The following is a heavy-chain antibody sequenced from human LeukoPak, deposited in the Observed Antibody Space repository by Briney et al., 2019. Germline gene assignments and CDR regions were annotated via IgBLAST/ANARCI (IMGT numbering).Heavy chain of an antibody. V-gene: IGHV1-18*01. D-gene: IGHD6-13*01. CDR3: ARDSHIAGVAYYFDY. Sequence: GASVKVSCKASGYTFSAYGISWVRQAPGQGLGGMGYISAYSGNTNYAQNLQGRVTMTTDTSTSTAYMELRSLRSDDTAVYYCARDSHIAGVAYYFDYWGQGTLVTVSS. CDR1: GYTFSAYG. CDR2: ISAYSGNT. J-gene: IGHJ4*02.